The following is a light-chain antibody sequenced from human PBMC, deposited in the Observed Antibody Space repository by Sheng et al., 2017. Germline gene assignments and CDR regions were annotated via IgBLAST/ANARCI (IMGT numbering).Light chain of an antibody. J-gene: IGKJ5*01. Sequence: EIVLTQSPATLSLSPGERATLSCRASQSISRYLAWYQQQPGQAPRLLIYDASNRATGIPARFSGSGSGTDFTLTISSLEPEDFAVYYCQQYNKWPLITFGQGTRLEIK. V-gene: IGKV3-11*01. CDR3: QQYNKWPLIT. CDR1: QSISRY. CDR2: DAS.